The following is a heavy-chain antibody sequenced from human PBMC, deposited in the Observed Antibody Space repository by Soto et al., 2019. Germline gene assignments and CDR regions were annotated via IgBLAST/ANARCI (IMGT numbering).Heavy chain of an antibody. CDR3: AKGFIVVVTVLRPNDAFDI. V-gene: IGHV3-23*01. Sequence: EVQLLESGGGLVQPGGSLRLSCAASGFTFGNYGMNWVRQAPGKGLEWVSGISGGGGSTYYADSVKGRFTISRDPSKNTVFLEMNSLRDEDTAVYYSAKGFIVVVTVLRPNDAFDIWGQGKLVTVSS. J-gene: IGHJ3*02. CDR1: GFTFGNYG. D-gene: IGHD2-21*02. CDR2: ISGGGGST.